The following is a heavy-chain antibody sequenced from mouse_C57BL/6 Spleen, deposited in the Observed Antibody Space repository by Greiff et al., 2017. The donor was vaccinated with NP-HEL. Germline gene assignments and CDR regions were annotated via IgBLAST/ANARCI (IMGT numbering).Heavy chain of an antibody. CDR2: ISYSGST. CDR1: GYSITSGYD. D-gene: IGHD2-3*01. J-gene: IGHJ3*01. Sequence: EVQVVESGPGMVKPSQSLSLTCTVTGYSITSGYDWHWIRHFPGNKLEWMGYISYSGSTNYNPSLKSRISITHDTSKNHFFLKLNSVTTEDTATYYCARGFDGYYPWFAYWGQGTLVTVSA. CDR3: ARGFDGYYPWFAY. V-gene: IGHV3-1*01.